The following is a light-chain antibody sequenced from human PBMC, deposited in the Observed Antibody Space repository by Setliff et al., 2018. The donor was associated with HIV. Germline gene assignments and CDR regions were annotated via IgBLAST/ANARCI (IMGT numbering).Light chain of an antibody. CDR1: SSNIGVNV. Sequence: VLCQPPSASGTPGQRVTISCSGSSSNIGVNVVNWYQHLPGTSPKLLIYNNYQRPSGVPDRFSGSKSGSSASLAISGLQSEDEADYYCAVWDNGLKGYVFGTGTKVTVL. CDR3: AVWDNGLKGYV. V-gene: IGLV1-44*01. J-gene: IGLJ1*01. CDR2: NNY.